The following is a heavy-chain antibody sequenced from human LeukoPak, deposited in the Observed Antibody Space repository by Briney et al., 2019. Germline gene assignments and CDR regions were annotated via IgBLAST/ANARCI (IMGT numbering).Heavy chain of an antibody. J-gene: IGHJ5*02. V-gene: IGHV3-53*04. D-gene: IGHD2-2*01. CDR1: GFTVSSNY. CDR2: IFSGGTT. CDR3: ARGDVVVPAASRRSNWFDP. Sequence: GGSLRLSCAASGFTVSSNYMSWVRQAPGKGLEWVSVIFSGGTTYYADSVKGRFTISRHNSENTLYLQMNSLRGEDTAVYYCARGDVVVPAASRRSNWFDPWGQGTLVTVSS.